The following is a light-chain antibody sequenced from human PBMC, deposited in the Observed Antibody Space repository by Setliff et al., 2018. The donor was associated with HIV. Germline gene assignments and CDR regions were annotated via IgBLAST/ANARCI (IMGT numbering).Light chain of an antibody. CDR3: NSFTSSSAYVL. V-gene: IGLV2-14*01. CDR2: EVT. J-gene: IGLJ2*01. Sequence: SALTQPASVSGSPGQSITISCTGTSSDVGGYKYFSWYQQYPGKAPKLIIYEVTNRPSGVSNRFSGSKSGNTASLTISGLQAEDEADYYCNSFTSSSAYVLFGGGTKVTGL. CDR1: SSDVGGYKY.